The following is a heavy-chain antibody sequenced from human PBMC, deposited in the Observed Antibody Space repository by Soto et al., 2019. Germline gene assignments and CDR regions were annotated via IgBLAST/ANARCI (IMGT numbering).Heavy chain of an antibody. D-gene: IGHD1-26*01. CDR3: VQWDRYYYGMDV. CDR2: INAGNGNT. CDR1: GYTFTSYT. Sequence: GASVKVSCKASGYTFTSYTMHWVRQAPGQRLEWMGWINAGNGNTKYSQKFQGRVTITRDTSASTAYMELSSLRSEDTAVYYCVQWDRYYYGMDVWGQGTTVTVSS. V-gene: IGHV1-3*01. J-gene: IGHJ6*02.